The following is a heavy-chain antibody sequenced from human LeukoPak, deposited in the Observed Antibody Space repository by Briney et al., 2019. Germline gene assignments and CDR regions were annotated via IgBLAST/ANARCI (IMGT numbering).Heavy chain of an antibody. J-gene: IGHJ4*02. CDR3: ARDRRYYFDF. CDR1: GFTFSHYP. CDR2: ISYDSNYR. V-gene: IGHV3-30*01. Sequence: GGSLRLSCAASGFTFSHYPMHWVRQAPGKGLEWLAVISYDSNYRYYADSVEGRFTISRGNSNNTLYLQIDGRRPEDTAMYFCARDRRYYFDFWGQGTLVTVSS.